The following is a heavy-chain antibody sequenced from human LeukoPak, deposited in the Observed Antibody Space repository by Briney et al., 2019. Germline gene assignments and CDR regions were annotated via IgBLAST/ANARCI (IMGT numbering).Heavy chain of an antibody. D-gene: IGHD2-15*01. CDR2: IKQDGSEK. CDR3: ARGYCSGGSCYYFDY. CDR1: GFTFRSYW. J-gene: IGHJ4*02. V-gene: IGHV3-7*03. Sequence: PGGSLRLSCAASGFTFRSYWMSWVRQAPGKGLEWVANIKQDGSEKYYVDSVKGRFTISGDNAKNSLYLQINSLRAEDTAVYYCARGYCSGGSCYYFDYWGQGTLVTVSS.